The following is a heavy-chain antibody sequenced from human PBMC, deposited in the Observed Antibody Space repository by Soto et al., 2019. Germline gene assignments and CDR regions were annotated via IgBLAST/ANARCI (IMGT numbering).Heavy chain of an antibody. CDR1: GFTFSSYD. D-gene: IGHD4-17*01. Sequence: EVQLVKSGGGLVQPGGSLRLSCAASGFTFSSYDMHWVRQATGKGLEWVSAIGTAGDTYYPGSVKGRFTISRENAKNSLYLQMNSLRAGDTAVYYCAGSTVTTIGSDAFDIWGQGTMVTVSS. CDR3: AGSTVTTIGSDAFDI. V-gene: IGHV3-13*01. CDR2: IGTAGDT. J-gene: IGHJ3*02.